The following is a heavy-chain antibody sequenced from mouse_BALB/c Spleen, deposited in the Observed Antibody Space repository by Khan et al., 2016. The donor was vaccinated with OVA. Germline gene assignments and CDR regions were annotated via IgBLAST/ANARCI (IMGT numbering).Heavy chain of an antibody. D-gene: IGHD1-1*01. V-gene: IGHV1-20*02. CDR1: GYSFAGYF. CDR3: ARTYGSDFDY. J-gene: IGHJ2*01. CDR2: INPHIGET. Sequence: VQLKQSGPELVKPGASVKISCKASGYSFAGYFMNWVMQSHGKSLEWIGRINPHIGETLYNQKFKGKATLTVDESSSTVHMELRSLASEDSAIYYCARTYGSDFDYWGQGTTLTVSS.